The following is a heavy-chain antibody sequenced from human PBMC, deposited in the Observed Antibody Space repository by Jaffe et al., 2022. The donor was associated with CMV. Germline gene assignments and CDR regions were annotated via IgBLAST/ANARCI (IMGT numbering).Heavy chain of an antibody. CDR1: GFNFRNYG. J-gene: IGHJ4*02. Sequence: QVQLVESGGGVVQPGGSLRLSCAASGFNFRNYGMHWVRQAPGKGLEWVAVIWYDGSEKYYADSVKGRFTVSRDNSKNTLYMQMNSLRAEDTALYYCATGTTVTNEYYFNDWGQGTLVTVSS. CDR2: IWYDGSEK. V-gene: IGHV3-33*01. CDR3: ATGTTVTNEYYFND. D-gene: IGHD4-17*01.